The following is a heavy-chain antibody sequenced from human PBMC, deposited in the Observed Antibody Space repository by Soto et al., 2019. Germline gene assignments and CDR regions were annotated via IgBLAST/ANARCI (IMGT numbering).Heavy chain of an antibody. CDR3: ARRAEGSWYWIDP. D-gene: IGHD1-26*01. V-gene: IGHV3-33*01. CDR2: IWYDGNNK. J-gene: IGHJ5*02. CDR1: GFTFSSYA. Sequence: QVQLVESGGGVVQPGRSLTLSCAASGFTFSSYAMHWVRQAPGKGLEWVAAIWYDGNNKYYADSVKGRFTISRDNSKNMVYLQMNSLRVEYTAVYYCARRAEGSWYWIDPWGQGTLVTVSS.